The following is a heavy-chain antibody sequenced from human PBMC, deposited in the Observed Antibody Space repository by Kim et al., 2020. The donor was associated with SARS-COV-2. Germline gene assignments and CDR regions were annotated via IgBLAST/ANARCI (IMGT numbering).Heavy chain of an antibody. CDR2: ISYDGSNK. J-gene: IGHJ6*02. CDR1: GFTFSSYG. V-gene: IGHV3-30*18. Sequence: GGSLRLSCAASGFTFSSYGMHWVRQAPGKGLEWVAVISYDGSNKYYADSVKGRFTISRDNSKNTLYLQMNSLRAEDTAVYYCAKESAHSSSWYQFYYYYGMDVWGQGTTVTVSS. CDR3: AKESAHSSSWYQFYYYYGMDV. D-gene: IGHD6-13*01.